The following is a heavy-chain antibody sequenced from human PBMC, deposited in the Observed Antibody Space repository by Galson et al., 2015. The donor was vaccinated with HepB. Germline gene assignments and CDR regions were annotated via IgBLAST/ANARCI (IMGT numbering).Heavy chain of an antibody. CDR2: IDPSDSYT. J-gene: IGHJ4*02. CDR3: ARHVQNGYNYLPGDY. D-gene: IGHD5-24*01. Sequence: QSGAEVKKPGESLRISCKGSGYSFINHWISWVRQMPGKGLEWMGRIDPSDSYTNYSPSFQGHVTFSADKSITTAYLQWSSLKASDTAMYYCARHVQNGYNYLPGDYWGQGTLVTGSS. CDR1: GYSFINHW. V-gene: IGHV5-10-1*01.